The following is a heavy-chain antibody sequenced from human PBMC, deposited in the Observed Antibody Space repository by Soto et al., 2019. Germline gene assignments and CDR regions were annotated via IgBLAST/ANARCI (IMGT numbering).Heavy chain of an antibody. D-gene: IGHD6-13*01. CDR2: IYHGGTT. CDR1: GYSLSTGSS. Sequence: PSETLSLTCSVSGYSLSTGSSWGWIRQPPGKGPEWIASIYHGGTTVYNPSLKSRITISVDTSKNYFSLKLRSVTAADTALYYCVKPLLKSSWYPFDIWGQGTLVTVSS. V-gene: IGHV4-38-2*02. CDR3: VKPLLKSSWYPFDI. J-gene: IGHJ4*02.